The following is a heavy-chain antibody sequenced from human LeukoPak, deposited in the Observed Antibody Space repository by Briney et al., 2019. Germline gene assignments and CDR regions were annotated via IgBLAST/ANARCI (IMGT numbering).Heavy chain of an antibody. V-gene: IGHV4-39*01. CDR2: IYYSGST. Sequence: HPSETLSLTCTVSGGSIRSSYYYWGWIRQPPGKGLEWIGSIYYSGSTYYNPSLKSRVTISVDTSKNQFSLKLSSVTAADTAVYYCARHEWELAYNWFDPWGQGTLVTVSS. CDR1: GGSIRSSYYY. D-gene: IGHD1-26*01. CDR3: ARHEWELAYNWFDP. J-gene: IGHJ5*02.